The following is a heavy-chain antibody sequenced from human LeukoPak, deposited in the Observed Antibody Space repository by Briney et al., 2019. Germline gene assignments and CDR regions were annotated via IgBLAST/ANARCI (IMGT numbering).Heavy chain of an antibody. CDR2: IYYSGST. CDR1: GGSISSSSYY. J-gene: IGHJ5*02. Sequence: SETLFLTCTVSGGSISSSSYYWGWIRQPPGKGLEWIGSIYYSGSTYYNPSLKSRVTISVDTSKNQFSLKLSSVTAADTAVYYCARDRRSIAVAGTDWFDPWGQGTLVTVSS. D-gene: IGHD6-19*01. V-gene: IGHV4-39*07. CDR3: ARDRRSIAVAGTDWFDP.